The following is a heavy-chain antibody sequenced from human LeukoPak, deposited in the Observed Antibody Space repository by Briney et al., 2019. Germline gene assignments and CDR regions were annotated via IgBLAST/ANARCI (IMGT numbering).Heavy chain of an antibody. J-gene: IGHJ6*03. V-gene: IGHV3-7*01. CDR1: GFTFSNYC. Sequence: AESLTLSCVASGFTFSNYCMNWVRQPPGKGLEWVGNIKHNGSENYYVDSVKGRFTISRDNAKNSLYLQMNSLRAEDTAVYYCARAEVLTTVTTGGDYYYYMDVWGKGTTVTVSS. CDR3: ARAEVLTTVTTGGDYYYYMDV. D-gene: IGHD4-17*01. CDR2: IKHNGSEN.